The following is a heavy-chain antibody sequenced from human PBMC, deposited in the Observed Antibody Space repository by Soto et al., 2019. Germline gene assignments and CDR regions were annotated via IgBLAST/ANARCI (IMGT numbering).Heavy chain of an antibody. CDR3: ARSRSGAVPDAFGY. CDR2: ISKDGSVQ. Sequence: QVQLVESGGRVVQPGRSLRLSCAASGFIFNRYAIHWVRQTPGKGLEWVAVISKDGSVQYYADSVRGRFIISRDKSKDTVYLEMNSLRAEETAGFYCARSRSGAVPDAFGYWGQGTLVTVSS. V-gene: IGHV3-30-3*01. CDR1: GFIFNRYA. J-gene: IGHJ4*02. D-gene: IGHD3-3*01.